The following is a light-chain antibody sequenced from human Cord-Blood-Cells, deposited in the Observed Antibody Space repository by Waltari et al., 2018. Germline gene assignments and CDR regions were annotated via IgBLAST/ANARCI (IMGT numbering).Light chain of an antibody. CDR2: SNN. V-gene: IGLV1-44*01. CDR1: SSNLGRNT. Sequence: QSVLTPPPSASGTPGQRVTTSCFGSSSNLGRNTVTWYQQPPGTAPKPLIYSNNQRPSGVPDRFSGSKSGTSASLAISGLQSEDEADYYCAAWDDSLNGPVFGGGTKLTVL. CDR3: AAWDDSLNGPV. J-gene: IGLJ2*01.